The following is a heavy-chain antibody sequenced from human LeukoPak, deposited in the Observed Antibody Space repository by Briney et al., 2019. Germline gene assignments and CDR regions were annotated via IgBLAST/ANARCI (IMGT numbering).Heavy chain of an antibody. D-gene: IGHD6-19*01. CDR2: ISSSSSYI. V-gene: IGHV3-21*01. J-gene: IGHJ4*02. CDR1: GFTFSRYS. Sequence: PGGSLRLSCAASGFTFSRYSMNWVRQAPGKGLEWVSSISSSSSYIYYADSVKGRFTISRDNAKNSLYLQMNSLRAEDTAVYYCARVRAVAGLFDYWGQGTPVTVSS. CDR3: ARVRAVAGLFDY.